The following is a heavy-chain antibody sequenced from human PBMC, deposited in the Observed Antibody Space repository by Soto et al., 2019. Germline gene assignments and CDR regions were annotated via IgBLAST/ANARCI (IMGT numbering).Heavy chain of an antibody. CDR3: ARGNCSSTSCWGYYYGMDV. Sequence: SVKVSCKASGGTFSSYAISWVRQAPGQGLEWMGGIIPIFGTANYAQKFQGRVTITADESTSTAYMELSSLRSEDTAVYYCARGNCSSTSCWGYYYGMDVWGQGTTVTVS. CDR2: IIPIFGTA. J-gene: IGHJ6*02. CDR1: GGTFSSYA. V-gene: IGHV1-69*13. D-gene: IGHD2-2*01.